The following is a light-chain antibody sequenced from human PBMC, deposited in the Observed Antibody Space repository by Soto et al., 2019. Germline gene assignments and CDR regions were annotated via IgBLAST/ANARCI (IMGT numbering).Light chain of an antibody. V-gene: IGKV3-11*01. CDR2: DAS. CDR3: QQRDTWPT. J-gene: IGKJ4*01. CDR1: QPVSTF. Sequence: IVLTQSPATLSLSPGETASLSCRASQPVSTFLAWYQKKPGQSPSLLLYDASNRATGVPDRFSGSGSGTDFTLTISSLEPEDFAVYYCQQRDTWPTFGGGTKVEIK.